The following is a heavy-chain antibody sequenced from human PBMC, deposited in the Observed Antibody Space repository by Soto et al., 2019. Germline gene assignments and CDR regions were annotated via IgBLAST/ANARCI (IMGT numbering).Heavy chain of an antibody. CDR1: GFTFSSYA. CDR2: ISGSGGST. Sequence: PGGSLRLSCAASGFTFSSYAMSWVRQAPGKGLEWVSAISGSGGSTYYADSVKGRFTISRDNSKNTLYLQMNSLRAEDTAVYYCAKRDYYDSSGYYPAYYFHYWGQGTLVTVSS. CDR3: AKRDYYDSSGYYPAYYFHY. V-gene: IGHV3-23*01. J-gene: IGHJ4*02. D-gene: IGHD3-22*01.